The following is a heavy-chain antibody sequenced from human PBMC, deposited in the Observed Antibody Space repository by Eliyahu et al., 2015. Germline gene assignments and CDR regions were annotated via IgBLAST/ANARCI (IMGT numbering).Heavy chain of an antibody. CDR3: ARGLLLPMVRGDPILYYYYGMDV. V-gene: IGHV1-8*01. J-gene: IGHJ6*02. Sequence: QVQLVQSGAEVKKPGASVKVSCKASGYTFTSYDINWVRXATGQGLEWMGWMKPNSGNTGYAQKFQGRVTMTRNTSISTAYMELSSLRSEDTAVYYCARGLLLPMVRGDPILYYYYGMDVWGQGTTVTVSS. CDR2: MKPNSGNT. D-gene: IGHD3-10*01. CDR1: GYTFTSYD.